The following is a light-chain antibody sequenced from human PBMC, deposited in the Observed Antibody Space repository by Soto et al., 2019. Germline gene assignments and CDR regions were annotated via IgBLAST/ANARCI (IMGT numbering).Light chain of an antibody. J-gene: IGKJ1*01. CDR3: QQYNNWLRT. V-gene: IGKV3-15*01. CDR2: GAS. Sequence: EIVMTQSPATLSVSPGERATLSCRASQSVSSNLAWYQQKPGQAPRLLIYGASTRATGIPARFSGSGSGTGFTLTISSLQSVDFAVYYCQQYNNWLRTFGQGTKVEIK. CDR1: QSVSSN.